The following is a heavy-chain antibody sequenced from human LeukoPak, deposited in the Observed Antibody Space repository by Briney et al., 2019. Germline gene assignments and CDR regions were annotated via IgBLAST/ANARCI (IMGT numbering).Heavy chain of an antibody. V-gene: IGHV3-7*01. CDR3: ATYSDYYDSSGPNYFDY. D-gene: IGHD3-22*01. Sequence: GGSLRLSCAAYGFTFSSYWMSWVRQAPGKGLEWVANIKQDGSEKYYVDSVKGRFTISRDNAKNSLYLQMNSLRAEDTAVYYCATYSDYYDSSGPNYFDYWGQGTLVTVSS. CDR1: GFTFSSYW. CDR2: IKQDGSEK. J-gene: IGHJ4*02.